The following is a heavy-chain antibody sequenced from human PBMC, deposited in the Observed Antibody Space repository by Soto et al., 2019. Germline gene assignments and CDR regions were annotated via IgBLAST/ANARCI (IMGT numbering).Heavy chain of an antibody. J-gene: IGHJ4*02. V-gene: IGHV4-4*02. CDR3: ARDPSRVFPDY. D-gene: IGHD3-10*01. CDR2: IYHTGNT. Sequence: QVQLQESGPGLVKPSGTLSLTCAVSGGSIDSSNWWNWVRQPPGKGMEWIGEIYHTGNTNYKPSLKSRVTISVDKSKNQYSLKLNSVTAADTAVYYCARDPSRVFPDYWGQGTLVTVSS. CDR1: GGSIDSSNW.